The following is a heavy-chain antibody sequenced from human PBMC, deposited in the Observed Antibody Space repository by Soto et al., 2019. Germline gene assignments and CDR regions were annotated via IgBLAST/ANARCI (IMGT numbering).Heavy chain of an antibody. D-gene: IGHD2-21*02. CDR1: GFTFSSYG. Sequence: VQLVESGGGVVQPGRSLRLSCAASGFTFSSYGMHWVRQAPGKGLEWVAVISYDGSNKYYADSVKGRFTISRDNSKNTLYLQMNSLRAEDTAVYYCAKDEGPIVXVTXXLYYYXGMDVWGQGTTVTVSS. CDR2: ISYDGSNK. J-gene: IGHJ6*02. CDR3: AKDEGPIVXVTXXLYYYXGMDV. V-gene: IGHV3-30*18.